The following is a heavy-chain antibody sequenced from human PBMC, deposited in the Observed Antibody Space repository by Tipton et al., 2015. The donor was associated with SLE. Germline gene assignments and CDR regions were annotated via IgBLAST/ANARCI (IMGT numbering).Heavy chain of an antibody. CDR2: INHSGST. V-gene: IGHV4-34*01. CDR3: ALLPARYSSGWIN. D-gene: IGHD6-25*01. J-gene: IGHJ4*02. CDR1: GGSFSGYY. Sequence: TLSLTCAVYGGSFSGYYWSWIRQPPGKGLEWIGEINHSGSTNYNPSLKSRVTISVDTSKNQFSLKLSSVTAADTAVYYCALLPARYSSGWINWGQGTLVTVSS.